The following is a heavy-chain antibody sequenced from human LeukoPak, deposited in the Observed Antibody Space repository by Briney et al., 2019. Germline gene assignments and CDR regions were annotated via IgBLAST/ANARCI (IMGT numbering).Heavy chain of an antibody. D-gene: IGHD4-11*01. Sequence: PSETLSLTCTVSGGSISSYYWSWIRQPPGKGLEWIGYIYYSGSTNYNPSLKSRVTISVDTSKNQFSLKLSSVTAADTAVYYCARVPRPTVAAFDIWGQGTMVTVSS. J-gene: IGHJ3*02. CDR2: IYYSGST. CDR3: ARVPRPTVAAFDI. CDR1: GGSISSYY. V-gene: IGHV4-59*01.